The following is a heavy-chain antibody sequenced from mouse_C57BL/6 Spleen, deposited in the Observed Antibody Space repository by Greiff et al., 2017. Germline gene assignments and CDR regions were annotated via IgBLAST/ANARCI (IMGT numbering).Heavy chain of an antibody. D-gene: IGHD1-1*01. CDR3: ARHYYGSSYEGYAMDY. CDR1: GFTFSDYG. CDR2: ISSGSSTI. Sequence: EVMLVESGGGLVKPGGSLKLSCAASGFTFSDYGMHWVRQAPEKGLEWVAYISSGSSTIYYADTVKGRFTISRDNAKNTLFLQITSLRSEDTAMYYCARHYYGSSYEGYAMDYWGQGTSVTVSS. J-gene: IGHJ4*01. V-gene: IGHV5-17*01.